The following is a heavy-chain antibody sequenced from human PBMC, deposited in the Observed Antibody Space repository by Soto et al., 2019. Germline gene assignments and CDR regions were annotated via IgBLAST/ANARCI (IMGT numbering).Heavy chain of an antibody. CDR1: GFTFSSYS. J-gene: IGHJ4*02. CDR3: AREDYDILTGSFHY. D-gene: IGHD3-9*01. V-gene: IGHV3-48*01. Sequence: PGGSLRLSCAASGFTFSSYSMNWVRQAPGKGLEWVSYISSSSSTIYYADSAKGRFTISRDNAKNSLYLQMNSLRAEDAAVYYCAREDYDILTGSFHYWGQGTLVTVSS. CDR2: ISSSSSTI.